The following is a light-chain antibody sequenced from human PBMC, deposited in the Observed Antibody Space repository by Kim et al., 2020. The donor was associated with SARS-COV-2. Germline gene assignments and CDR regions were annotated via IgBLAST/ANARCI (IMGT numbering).Light chain of an antibody. CDR1: QGIITG. CDR2: AAS. V-gene: IGKV1-12*01. Sequence: ASVGDRVTITCRARQGIITGLGWYQQAPGKAPKLLIYAASTLQSGVPSRFSGGVSGSDFTLTISNLQPEDLATFYCQQANTFPLTFGGGTKVDIK. J-gene: IGKJ4*01. CDR3: QQANTFPLT.